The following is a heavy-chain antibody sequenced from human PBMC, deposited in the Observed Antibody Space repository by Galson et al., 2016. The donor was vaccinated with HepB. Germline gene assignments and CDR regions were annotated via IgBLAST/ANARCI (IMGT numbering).Heavy chain of an antibody. CDR1: GGSLSSGGYS. J-gene: IGHJ4*02. Sequence: TLSLTCALSGGSLSSGGYSWTWIRQPPGKGLEWIGFISHSGSTYYNPSLKSRVTMSLDRSKNQFSLRLSSVTAADTAVYYCARGLRNYYGSGSYLWYFDSWGQGTLVTVSS. V-gene: IGHV4-30-2*01. D-gene: IGHD3-10*01. CDR3: ARGLRNYYGSGSYLWYFDS. CDR2: ISHSGST.